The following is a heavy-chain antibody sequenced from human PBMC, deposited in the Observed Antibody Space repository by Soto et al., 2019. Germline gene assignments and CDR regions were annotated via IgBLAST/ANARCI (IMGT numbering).Heavy chain of an antibody. D-gene: IGHD3-9*01. V-gene: IGHV4-31*01. CDR2: IYYSGST. J-gene: IGHJ4*02. Sequence: TSETLSLTCTVSGGSISSGGYYWSWIRQHPGKGLEWIGYIYYSGSTYYNPSLKSQVTISVDTSKNQFSLKLSSVTAADTAVYYCARLNYDILTGYYSLDYWGQGTLVTVSS. CDR3: ARLNYDILTGYYSLDY. CDR1: GGSISSGGYY.